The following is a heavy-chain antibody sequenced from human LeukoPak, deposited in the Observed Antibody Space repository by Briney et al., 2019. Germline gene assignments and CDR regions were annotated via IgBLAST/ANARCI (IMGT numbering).Heavy chain of an antibody. CDR3: AREVPWVWNFDL. CDR2: IYYSGST. CDR1: GGSISSGDYY. J-gene: IGHJ2*01. V-gene: IGHV4-30-4*01. D-gene: IGHD1-26*01. Sequence: PSQTLSLTCTVSGGSISSGDYYWSWIRQPPGTGLEWIGYIYYSGSTYYNPSLKSRVTISVDTSKNQFSLKLNSVTAADTAVYYCAREVPWVWNFDLWGRGTQVTVSS.